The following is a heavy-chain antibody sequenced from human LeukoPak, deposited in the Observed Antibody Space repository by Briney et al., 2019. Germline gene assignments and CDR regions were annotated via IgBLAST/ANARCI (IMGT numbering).Heavy chain of an antibody. V-gene: IGHV4-61*08. Sequence: SETLSLTCTVSGGSISSGGYYWSWIRQPPGKGLEWIGEIYHSGSTNYNPSLKSRVTISVDTSKNQFSLKLSSVTAADTAVYYCARVVVYYDILTGYSRAEYFQHWGQGTLVTVSS. CDR2: IYHSGST. J-gene: IGHJ1*01. CDR3: ARVVVYYDILTGYSRAEYFQH. CDR1: GGSISSGGYY. D-gene: IGHD3-9*01.